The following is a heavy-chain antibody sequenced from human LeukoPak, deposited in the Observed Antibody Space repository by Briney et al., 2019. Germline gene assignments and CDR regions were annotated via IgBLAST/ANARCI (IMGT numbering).Heavy chain of an antibody. D-gene: IGHD1-1*01. CDR2: IIPIFGIA. CDR1: GGTFSSYA. Sequence: GASVKVSCKASGGTFSSYAISWVRQAPGQGLEWMGRIIPIFGIANYAQKFQGRVTITADKSTSTAYMELSSLRSEDTAVYYCARANGNRPWDDWFDPWGQGTLVTVSS. J-gene: IGHJ5*02. CDR3: ARANGNRPWDDWFDP. V-gene: IGHV1-69*04.